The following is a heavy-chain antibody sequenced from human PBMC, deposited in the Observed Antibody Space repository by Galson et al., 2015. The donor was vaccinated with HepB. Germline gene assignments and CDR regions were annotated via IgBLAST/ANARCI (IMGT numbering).Heavy chain of an antibody. V-gene: IGHV1-3*01. CDR1: GYTFSYYA. D-gene: IGHD2-2*02. J-gene: IGHJ4*02. CDR2: INGGNGNT. CDR3: ARDPAYCSSASCYKSRSKYYFDF. Sequence: SVKVSCKASGYTFSYYAIHWVRQAPGQGLEWMGWINGGNGNTKYSQNSKARVTITRDTSASTAYMELSRLRSEDTAVYYCARDPAYCSSASCYKSRSKYYFDFWGQGTLVAVSS.